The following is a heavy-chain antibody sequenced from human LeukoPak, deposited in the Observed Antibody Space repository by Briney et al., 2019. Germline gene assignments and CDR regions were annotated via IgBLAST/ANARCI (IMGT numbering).Heavy chain of an antibody. Sequence: PGGSLRLSCAASGFNFNSSPMTWVRQAPGQGLEWLSVISGSGIHIYYADSVQGRFTISRDAAKSTLYLQMNILRVEDTALYFSASAVEYIELVVVVTGGWFDPWGQGTQVTVSS. J-gene: IGHJ5*02. D-gene: IGHD2-8*02. CDR3: ASAVEYIELVVVVTGGWFDP. CDR1: GFNFNSSP. CDR2: ISGSGIHI. V-gene: IGHV3-23*01.